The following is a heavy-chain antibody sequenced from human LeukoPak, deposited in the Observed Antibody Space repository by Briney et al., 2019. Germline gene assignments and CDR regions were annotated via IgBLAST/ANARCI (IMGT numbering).Heavy chain of an antibody. CDR3: ARSRGDYDFWSGWFDP. Sequence: PSETLSLTCTVSGGSISDNYWSWIRQPPGKGLEWIGYIYYSGSTNYNPSLKSRVTISVDTSKNQFSLKLSSVTAADTAVYYCARSRGDYDFWSGWFDPWGQGTLVTVSS. J-gene: IGHJ5*02. CDR2: IYYSGST. D-gene: IGHD3-3*01. CDR1: GGSISDNY. V-gene: IGHV4-59*08.